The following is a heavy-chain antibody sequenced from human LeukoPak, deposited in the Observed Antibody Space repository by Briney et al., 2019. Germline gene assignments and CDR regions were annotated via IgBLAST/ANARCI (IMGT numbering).Heavy chain of an antibody. CDR2: INPNSGGT. D-gene: IGHD2-15*01. Sequence: ASVKVSCKASGYTFTGYYMHWVRQAPGQGLEWMGWINPNSGGTNYAQKFQGRVTMTRDTSISTAYMELSRLRSDDTAVYYCARDGGGNVGAFDIWGQGTMVTVSS. CDR3: ARDGGGNVGAFDI. J-gene: IGHJ3*02. V-gene: IGHV1-2*02. CDR1: GYTFTGYY.